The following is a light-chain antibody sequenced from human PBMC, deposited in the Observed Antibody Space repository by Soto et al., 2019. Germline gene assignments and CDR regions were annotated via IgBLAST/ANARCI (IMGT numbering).Light chain of an antibody. Sequence: QSVLTQPPSASGTPGQRVTISCSGSSSNIGSNTVNWYQQLPGTAPKLLIYSNNQRPSGVPDRFSGSKSGTSASLAISGLQSEDEADYYCGAWDDSLNGWVFGGGTEVTV. CDR2: SNN. CDR1: SSNIGSNT. J-gene: IGLJ3*02. CDR3: GAWDDSLNGWV. V-gene: IGLV1-44*01.